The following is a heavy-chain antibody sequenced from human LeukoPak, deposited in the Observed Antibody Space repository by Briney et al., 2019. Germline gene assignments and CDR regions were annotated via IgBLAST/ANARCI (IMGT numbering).Heavy chain of an antibody. CDR2: ISGDGGST. V-gene: IGHV3-43*02. CDR1: GFTFDDYA. J-gene: IGHJ4*02. CDR3: ASELGNSDDDY. D-gene: IGHD4-23*01. Sequence: GGSLRLSCAASGFTFDDYAMHWVRQAPGKGLEWVSLISGDGGSTYYAGSVKGRFTISRDNSKNSLYLQMNSLRTEDTALDYCASELGNSDDDYWGQGTLVTVSS.